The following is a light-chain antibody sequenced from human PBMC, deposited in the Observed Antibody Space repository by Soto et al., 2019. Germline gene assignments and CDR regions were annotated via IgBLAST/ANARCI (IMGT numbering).Light chain of an antibody. Sequence: QSVLTQPPSASGTPGQRVTISCSGGSSNIGSNTVNWYQQLPGTAPKLLIYSNNQRPSGVPDRFSGSKSGTSASLAISGLQSEDEADYYCASWYDSLNALVFGGGTKLTVL. V-gene: IGLV1-44*01. CDR2: SNN. CDR3: ASWYDSLNALV. J-gene: IGLJ2*01. CDR1: SSNIGSNT.